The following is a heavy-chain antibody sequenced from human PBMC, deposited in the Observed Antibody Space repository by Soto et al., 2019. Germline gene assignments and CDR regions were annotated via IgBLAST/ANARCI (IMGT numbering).Heavy chain of an antibody. D-gene: IGHD6-13*01. J-gene: IGHJ4*02. CDR1: GGTFSSYA. CDR3: AEARRIAAAGTMDYFDY. Sequence: QVQLVQSGAEVKKPGSSVKVSCKASGGTFSSYAISWVRQAPGQGLEWMRGIIPIFGTANYAQNFQGTVTITADESTSTAYMELSSLRSEYTAVYYCAEARRIAAAGTMDYFDYWGQGTLVSVSS. CDR2: IIPIFGTA. V-gene: IGHV1-69*01.